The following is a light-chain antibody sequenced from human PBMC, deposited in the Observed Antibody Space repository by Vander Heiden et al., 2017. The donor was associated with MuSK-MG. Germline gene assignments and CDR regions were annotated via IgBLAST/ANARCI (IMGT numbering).Light chain of an antibody. CDR3: QQRDSTMYT. J-gene: IGKJ2*01. Sequence: DIQMTQSPSSLSASVGDRVTITCRASQSISSYLNWYQQKPGKAPKLLTYAASSLQSGVPSRFSGSGSGTDFTLTISSLQPEDFATYYCQQRDSTMYTFGQGTKLEIK. CDR2: AAS. CDR1: QSISSY. V-gene: IGKV1-39*01.